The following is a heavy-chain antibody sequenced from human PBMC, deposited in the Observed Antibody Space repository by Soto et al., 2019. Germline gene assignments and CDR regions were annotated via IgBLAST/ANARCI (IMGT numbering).Heavy chain of an antibody. V-gene: IGHV1-2*04. Sequence: QVQLMQSGAEVKKPGASVKVSCKASGYTFTDYQIHWVRQAPGQGLEWMGWINPNSGDTNFAEKFQGWVTMTRDVSISTAYLELGSLKSDDTAVYYCATQNSDYGSGTYSYWGQGNLVTVSS. D-gene: IGHD3-10*01. CDR2: INPNSGDT. CDR1: GYTFTDYQ. J-gene: IGHJ4*02. CDR3: ATQNSDYGSGTYSY.